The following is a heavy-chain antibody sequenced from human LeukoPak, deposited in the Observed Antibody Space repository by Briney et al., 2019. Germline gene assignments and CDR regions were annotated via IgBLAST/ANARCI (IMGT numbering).Heavy chain of an antibody. Sequence: SETLTLTCTVSGESLTSARSYWTWVRQPPGKTLEWMGTVFHSGDTHYNPSLRSRLTFSVDTSNEQFSLKLRSVTAADSAIYYCARTVAEPGYFYYGLDVWGPGSTVTGSS. CDR2: VFHSGDT. V-gene: IGHV4-39*01. CDR3: ARTVAEPGYFYYGLDV. D-gene: IGHD1-26*01. CDR1: GESLTSARSY. J-gene: IGHJ6*02.